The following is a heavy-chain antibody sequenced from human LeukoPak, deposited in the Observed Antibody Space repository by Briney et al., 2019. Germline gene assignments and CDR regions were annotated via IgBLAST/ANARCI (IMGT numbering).Heavy chain of an antibody. J-gene: IGHJ3*02. CDR2: ISSGSSTI. V-gene: IGHV3-11*04. Sequence: GGSLRLSCAASGFTFSDHYMSWIRQAPGKGLEWVSYISSGSSTIYYADSVKGRFTISRDNAKNSLYLQMNSLRDEDTAVYYCARDWVYSGRGAFDIWGQGTMVTVSS. D-gene: IGHD5-12*01. CDR3: ARDWVYSGRGAFDI. CDR1: GFTFSDHY.